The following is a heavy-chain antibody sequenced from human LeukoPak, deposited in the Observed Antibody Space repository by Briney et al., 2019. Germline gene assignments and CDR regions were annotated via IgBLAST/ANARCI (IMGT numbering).Heavy chain of an antibody. D-gene: IGHD2/OR15-2a*01. CDR2: ISSSGSTK. CDR1: GITFSSYS. Sequence: GGSLRLSCGASGITFSSYSMNWVRQAPGKGLEWVSYISSSGSTKYYADSVKGRFTISRDNARDSLYLQMNSLRAEDTAVYFCARGGLSIMGYWGQGTLVTVSS. CDR3: ARGGLSIMGY. J-gene: IGHJ4*02. V-gene: IGHV3-48*01.